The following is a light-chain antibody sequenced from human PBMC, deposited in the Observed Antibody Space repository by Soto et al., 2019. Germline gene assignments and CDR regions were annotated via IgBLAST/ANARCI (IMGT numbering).Light chain of an antibody. CDR1: SSDIGAYDY. Sequence: QSALTQPASVSGSPGQSITISCTGTSSDIGAYDYVSWYQQQPGKAPKLMIYEVHNRPSGVSNRFSGSKSGSTASLTISGLQAEDEADYYCSSYRNTITLYVFGTGTKLTVL. J-gene: IGLJ1*01. V-gene: IGLV2-14*01. CDR2: EVH. CDR3: SSYRNTITLYV.